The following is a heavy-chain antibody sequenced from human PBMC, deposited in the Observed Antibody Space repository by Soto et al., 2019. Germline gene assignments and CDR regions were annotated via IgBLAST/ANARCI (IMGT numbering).Heavy chain of an antibody. V-gene: IGHV4-30-2*01. CDR3: ARGRNWGGAFDI. Sequence: PSETLSLTCAVSGGSISSGGYSWSWIRQPPGKGLEWIGYIYHSGSTYYNPSLKSRVTISVDRSKNQFSLKLSSVTAADTAVYYCARGRNWGGAFDIWGQGTVVTVSS. D-gene: IGHD2-21*01. CDR2: IYHSGST. J-gene: IGHJ3*02. CDR1: GGSISSGGYS.